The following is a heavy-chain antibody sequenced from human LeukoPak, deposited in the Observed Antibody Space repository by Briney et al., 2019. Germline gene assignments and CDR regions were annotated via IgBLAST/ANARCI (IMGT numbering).Heavy chain of an antibody. J-gene: IGHJ4*02. D-gene: IGHD6-19*01. CDR2: IYYSGST. V-gene: IGHV4-59*08. Sequence: SEPLSLTCTVSGGSISSYYWSWLRQPPGKGLEWIGYIYYSGSTNYNPSLKSRVTISVDTSKNQFSLKLSSVTAADTAVYYCARHVEQRLTPFDYWGQGILVTVSS. CDR3: ARHVEQRLTPFDY. CDR1: GGSISSYY.